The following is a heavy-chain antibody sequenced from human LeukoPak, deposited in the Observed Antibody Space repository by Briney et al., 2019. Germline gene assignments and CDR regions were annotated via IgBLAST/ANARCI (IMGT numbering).Heavy chain of an antibody. CDR1: GGTFSSYA. V-gene: IGHV1-3*01. D-gene: IGHD6-13*01. Sequence: ASVKVSCKASGGTFSSYAISWVRQAPGQRLEWMGWINAGNGNTKYSQKFQGRVTITRDTSASTAYMELTSLRSEDTAVYYCARYWIAAALDYWGQGTLVTVSS. CDR2: INAGNGNT. CDR3: ARYWIAAALDY. J-gene: IGHJ4*02.